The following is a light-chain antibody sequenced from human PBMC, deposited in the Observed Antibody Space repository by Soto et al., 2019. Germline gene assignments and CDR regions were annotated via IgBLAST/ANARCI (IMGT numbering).Light chain of an antibody. CDR2: GAS. J-gene: IGKJ1*01. CDR3: QHYNNWPPWT. V-gene: IGKV3-15*01. CDR1: QSVSSN. Sequence: EIVMTQSPATLSVSPGERATLSCRASQSVSSNLAWYQQKPGQAPRLLIYGASTMASGIPARFSGSVSGTEFTLTISILQYEDVAIYYCQHYNNWPPWTFGQGTKVASK.